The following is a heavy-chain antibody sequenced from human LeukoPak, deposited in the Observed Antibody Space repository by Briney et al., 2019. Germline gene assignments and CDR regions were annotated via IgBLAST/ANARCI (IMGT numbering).Heavy chain of an antibody. Sequence: PGGSLRLSCAASGFTFSSYSMNWVRQAPGKGLEWVSSISSSSSYIYYADSVKGRFTISRDNAKNSLYLQMNSLRAEDTAVYYCARGKIWFGERDYYYYYMDVWGKGTTVTVSS. V-gene: IGHV3-21*01. CDR1: GFTFSSYS. J-gene: IGHJ6*03. CDR2: ISSSSSYI. CDR3: ARGKIWFGERDYYYYYMDV. D-gene: IGHD3-10*01.